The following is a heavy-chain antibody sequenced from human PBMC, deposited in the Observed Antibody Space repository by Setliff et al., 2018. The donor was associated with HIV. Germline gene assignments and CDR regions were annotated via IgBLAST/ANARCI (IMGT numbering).Heavy chain of an antibody. D-gene: IGHD3-10*01. J-gene: IGHJ6*03. Sequence: PSETLSLTCTVSGGSISSYYWSWIRQPAGKGLEWIGRIYTSGSTKYNPSLKSRVTMSVDTSKNQFSLKLSSVTAADTAVYYCAREWCYGSGSYWASYYYYYYYMDVWGKGTTVTVSS. CDR1: GGSISSYY. CDR2: IYTSGST. CDR3: AREWCYGSGSYWASYYYYYYYMDV. V-gene: IGHV4-4*07.